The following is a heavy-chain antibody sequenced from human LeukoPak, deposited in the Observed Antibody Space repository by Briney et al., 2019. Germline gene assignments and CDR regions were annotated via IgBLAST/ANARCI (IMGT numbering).Heavy chain of an antibody. CDR2: ISGSGGSI. CDR3: ARVRYSRSLDY. J-gene: IGHJ4*02. CDR1: GFTFSNYV. Sequence: PGGSLRLSCAASGFTFSNYVMSWVRQAPGKGLEWVSGISGSGGSINYAASVKGRFTISRHNSKNTLYLQMNSLRGEDTAVYYCARVRYSRSLDYWGQGTLVTVSS. V-gene: IGHV3-23*01. D-gene: IGHD6-6*01.